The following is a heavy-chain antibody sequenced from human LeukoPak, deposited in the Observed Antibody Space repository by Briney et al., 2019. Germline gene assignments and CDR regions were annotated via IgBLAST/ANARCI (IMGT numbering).Heavy chain of an antibody. J-gene: IGHJ4*02. CDR1: GGSISSSNW. V-gene: IGHV4-4*02. CDR3: ARSSGIAAAGFDY. D-gene: IGHD6-13*01. CDR2: IYHSGST. Sequence: SETLSLTCAVSGGSISSSNWWSWVRQPPGKWLEWIGEIYHSGSTNYNPSLKSRVTISVDKSKNQFSLKLSSVTAADTAVYYCARSSGIAAAGFDYWGQGTLVTVSS.